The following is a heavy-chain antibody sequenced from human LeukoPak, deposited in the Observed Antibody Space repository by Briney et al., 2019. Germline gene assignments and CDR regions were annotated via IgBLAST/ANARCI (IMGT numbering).Heavy chain of an antibody. Sequence: GGSLRFSYAASGFISSCYAMCWLRQAPGKGLEWVSTIGASGGSTYYADSVRGRFSISRDNSKNTLYLQMNSLRDEDTAVYYCAIGGGSTWIDDCSQGTLVTVSS. CDR2: IGASGGST. CDR1: GFISSCYA. J-gene: IGHJ4*02. V-gene: IGHV3-23*01. D-gene: IGHD2/OR15-2a*01. CDR3: AIGGGSTWIDD.